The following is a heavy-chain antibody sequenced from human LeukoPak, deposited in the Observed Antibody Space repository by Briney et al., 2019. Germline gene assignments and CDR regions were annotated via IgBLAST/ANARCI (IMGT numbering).Heavy chain of an antibody. CDR2: IKQDGSEK. J-gene: IGHJ4*02. CDR1: GFTFSSYW. CDR3: ARDPRSGSYYFLVY. Sequence: GGSLRLSCAASGFTFSSYWMSWVRQAPGKGLEWVANIKQDGSEKYYVDSVKGRFTISRDNAKNSLYLQMNSLRAEDTAVYYCARDPRSGSYYFLVYWGQGTLVTVSS. D-gene: IGHD1-26*01. V-gene: IGHV3-7*01.